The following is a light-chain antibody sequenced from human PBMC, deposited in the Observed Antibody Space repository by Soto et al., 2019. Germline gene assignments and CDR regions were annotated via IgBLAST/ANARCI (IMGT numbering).Light chain of an antibody. CDR3: QSYDSSLSGAGV. J-gene: IGLJ1*01. CDR2: GNF. CDR1: SSNIGAGYD. Sequence: QSVLTQPPSVSGAPGQRVTISCTGSSSNIGAGYDVHWYQQLPGTAPKLLIYGNFNRPSGVPDRFSGSKSGTSASLAITGLQAEDEADYYCQSYDSSLSGAGVFGTGTQLTVL. V-gene: IGLV1-40*01.